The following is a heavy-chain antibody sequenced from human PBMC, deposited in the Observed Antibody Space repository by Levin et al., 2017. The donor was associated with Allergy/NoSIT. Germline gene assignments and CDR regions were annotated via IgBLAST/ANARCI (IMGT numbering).Heavy chain of an antibody. D-gene: IGHD5-18*01. CDR2: INHSGST. CDR1: GGSFSGYY. J-gene: IGHJ4*02. V-gene: IGHV4-34*01. CDR3: ARDRVVDTAMPLTRDFDY. Sequence: ASETLSLTCAVYGGSFSGYYWSWIRQPPGKGLEWIGEINHSGSTNYNPSLKSRVTISVDTSKNQFSLKLISVTAADTAVYYCARDRVVDTAMPLTRDFDYWGQGTLVTVSS.